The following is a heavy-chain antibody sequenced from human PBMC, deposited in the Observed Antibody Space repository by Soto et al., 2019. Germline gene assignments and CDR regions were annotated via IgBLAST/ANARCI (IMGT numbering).Heavy chain of an antibody. CDR3: ARDRGATNWFDP. J-gene: IGHJ5*02. D-gene: IGHD1-26*01. Sequence: GGSLRLSCAASGFTFSSFWMHWVRQAPGEGPVWVSHITSDGSGTNYADSVKGRFTISRDNAKNTLYLQMNSLRAEDTAVYYCARDRGATNWFDPWGQGTLVTVSS. CDR1: GFTFSSFW. CDR2: ITSDGSGT. V-gene: IGHV3-74*01.